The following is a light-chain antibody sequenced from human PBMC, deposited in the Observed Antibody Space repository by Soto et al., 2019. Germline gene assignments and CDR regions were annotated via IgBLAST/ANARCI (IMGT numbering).Light chain of an antibody. J-gene: IGLJ1*01. CDR1: SSNIGNNY. CDR2: DNN. CDR3: GTWDSSLSAGV. Sequence: QSVRTQPPSVSAAPGQKFTISCSGSSSNIGNNYVSWYQQLPGTAPKLLIYDNNKRPSGIPDRFSGSKSGTSATLGITGLQTGDEADYYCGTWDSSLSAGVFGTGTKVTVL. V-gene: IGLV1-51*01.